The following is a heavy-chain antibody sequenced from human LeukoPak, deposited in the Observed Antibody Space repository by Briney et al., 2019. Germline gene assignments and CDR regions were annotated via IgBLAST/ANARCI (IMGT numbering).Heavy chain of an antibody. CDR3: ARHRGYVGAFDV. D-gene: IGHD3-22*01. V-gene: IGHV4-59*08. CDR2: IYYSGST. Sequence: SETLSLTCSVSGGSISGYYWSWIRQPPGKGFEWIGFIYYSGSTSYNPSLKSRVTISVDTSKTQFSLRLSSVTAAETAVYYCARHRGYVGAFDVWGRGTMVTVSS. CDR1: GGSISGYY. J-gene: IGHJ3*01.